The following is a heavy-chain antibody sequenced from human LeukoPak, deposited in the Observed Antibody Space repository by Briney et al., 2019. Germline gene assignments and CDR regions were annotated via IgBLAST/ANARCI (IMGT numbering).Heavy chain of an antibody. CDR2: IYSDGST. CDR1: GFTVSTNS. CDR3: ARGGPIDY. Sequence: GGSLRLSCAASGFTVSTNSMTWVRQPPGKGLEWVSVIYSDGSTFYAASVKGRFIISRDNSKNTLYLQMNSLRAEDTAVYYCARGGPIDYWGQGTLVTVSS. V-gene: IGHV3-53*01. J-gene: IGHJ4*02.